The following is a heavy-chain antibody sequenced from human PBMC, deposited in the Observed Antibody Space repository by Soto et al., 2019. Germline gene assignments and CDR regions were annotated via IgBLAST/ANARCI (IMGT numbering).Heavy chain of an antibody. CDR3: ARQATYYDILTGHPYYYMDV. D-gene: IGHD3-9*01. Sequence: KASETLSLTCTVSGGSISSYYWSWIRQPPGKGLEWIGYIYYSGSTNYNPSLKSRVTISVDTSKNQFSLKLSSVTAADTAVYYCARQATYYDILTGHPYYYMDVWGKGTTVTVSS. CDR1: GGSISSYY. CDR2: IYYSGST. V-gene: IGHV4-59*01. J-gene: IGHJ6*03.